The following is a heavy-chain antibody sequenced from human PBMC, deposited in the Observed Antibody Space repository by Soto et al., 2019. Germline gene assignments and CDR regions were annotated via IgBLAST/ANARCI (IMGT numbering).Heavy chain of an antibody. Sequence: VGSLRLSCAASGFTFSSYSMNWVRQAPGKGLQWVSSISSSSSYIYYADSVKGRFTTSRDNAKNSLYLQMNSLRAEDTAVYYCASSSSWYSEFCFDYWGQGTLVTVSS. CDR1: GFTFSSYS. CDR3: ASSSSWYSEFCFDY. J-gene: IGHJ4*02. CDR2: ISSSSSYI. D-gene: IGHD6-13*01. V-gene: IGHV3-21*01.